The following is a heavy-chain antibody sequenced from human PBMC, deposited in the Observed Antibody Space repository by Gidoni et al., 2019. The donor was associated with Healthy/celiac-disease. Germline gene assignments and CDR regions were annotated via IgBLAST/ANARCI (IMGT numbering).Heavy chain of an antibody. J-gene: IGHJ6*02. CDR2: ISYDGSNK. Sequence: QLQLVESGGGVVQPGRSLRLSCAASGLTFSSYGMHWVRQAPGKGLEWVAVISYDGSNKYYADSVKGRFTISRDNSKNTLYLQMNSLRAEDTAVYYCARGAWLQLPYYYYGMDVWGQGTTVTVSS. V-gene: IGHV3-30*03. CDR3: ARGAWLQLPYYYYGMDV. D-gene: IGHD5-12*01. CDR1: GLTFSSYG.